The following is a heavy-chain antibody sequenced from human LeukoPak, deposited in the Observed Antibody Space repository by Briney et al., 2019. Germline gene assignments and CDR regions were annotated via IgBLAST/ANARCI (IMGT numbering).Heavy chain of an antibody. Sequence: GGSLRLSCAASGFTFDDYATHWVRQAPGKGLEWVSGISWNSGSIGYADSVKGRFTISRDNAKNSLYLQMNSLRAEDTALYYCAKGYGSGSHFDYWGQGTLVTVSS. D-gene: IGHD3-10*01. CDR1: GFTFDDYA. V-gene: IGHV3-9*01. CDR3: AKGYGSGSHFDY. J-gene: IGHJ4*02. CDR2: ISWNSGSI.